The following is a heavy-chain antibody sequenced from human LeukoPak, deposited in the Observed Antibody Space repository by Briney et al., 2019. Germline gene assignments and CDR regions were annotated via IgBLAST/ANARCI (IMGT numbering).Heavy chain of an antibody. D-gene: IGHD1-1*01. CDR1: GGSISSSSYY. V-gene: IGHV4-39*07. Sequence: PSETLSLTCTVSGGSISSSSYYWGWIRQPPGKGLEWIGSIYYSGSTYYNPSLKSRVTISVDTSKNQFSLKLSSVTAADTAVYYCARDILQPSGFDPWGQGTLVTVSS. J-gene: IGHJ5*02. CDR2: IYYSGST. CDR3: ARDILQPSGFDP.